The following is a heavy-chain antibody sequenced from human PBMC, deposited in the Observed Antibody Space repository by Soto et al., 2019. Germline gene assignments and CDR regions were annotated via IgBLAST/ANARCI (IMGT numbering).Heavy chain of an antibody. CDR2: IIPIFGTA. Sequence: GASVKVSCKASGGTFSSYAISWVRQAPGQGLEWMGGIIPIFGTANYAQKLQGRVTITADESTSTAYMELSSLRSEDTAVYYCARTENLIGAVAGHGAFDIWGQGTMVTVSS. CDR3: ARTENLIGAVAGHGAFDI. CDR1: GGTFSSYA. V-gene: IGHV1-69*13. D-gene: IGHD6-19*01. J-gene: IGHJ3*02.